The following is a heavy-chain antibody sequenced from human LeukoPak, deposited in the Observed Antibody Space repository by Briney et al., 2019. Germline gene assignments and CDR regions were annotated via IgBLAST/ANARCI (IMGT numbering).Heavy chain of an antibody. CDR3: ARDRGSSTGLDY. CDR2: ISSSSSYI. D-gene: IGHD6-13*01. V-gene: IGHV3-21*01. CDR1: GFTFSSYS. J-gene: IGHJ4*02. Sequence: GGSLRLSCAASGFTFSSYSMNWVRQAPGKGLEWVSSISSSSSYIYYADSVKGRFTISRDNAKDSLYLQMNSLRAEDTAVYYCARDRGSSTGLDYWGQGTLVTVSS.